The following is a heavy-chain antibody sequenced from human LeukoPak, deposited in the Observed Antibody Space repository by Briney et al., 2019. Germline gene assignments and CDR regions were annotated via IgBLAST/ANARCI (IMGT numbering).Heavy chain of an antibody. V-gene: IGHV4-61*02. Sequence: SGTLSLTCAVSGGSISSGYYYWSWIRQPAGKGLEWIGRIYTSGSTNYNPSLKSRVTISVDTSKNQFSLKLTSVTAADTAVYYCARSYDSSLWYFDYWGQGTLVTVSS. CDR2: IYTSGST. CDR3: ARSYDSSLWYFDY. J-gene: IGHJ4*02. CDR1: GGSISSGYYY. D-gene: IGHD3-22*01.